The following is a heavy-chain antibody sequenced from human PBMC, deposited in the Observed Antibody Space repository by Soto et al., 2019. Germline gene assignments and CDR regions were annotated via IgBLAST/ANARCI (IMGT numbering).Heavy chain of an antibody. V-gene: IGHV2-5*02. Sequence: QITLKESGPTLVKPAQTLTLTCTFSGFSLSTSGVGVGWIRQPPGKALEWLALIYWDDDKRYSPSLKSRLTITKDTSKNQVVLTMTNMDPVDTATYYCAHSFGIDLTLGWFDPWGQGTLVTVSS. CDR1: GFSLSTSGVG. CDR3: AHSFGIDLTLGWFDP. J-gene: IGHJ5*02. D-gene: IGHD1-26*01. CDR2: IYWDDDK.